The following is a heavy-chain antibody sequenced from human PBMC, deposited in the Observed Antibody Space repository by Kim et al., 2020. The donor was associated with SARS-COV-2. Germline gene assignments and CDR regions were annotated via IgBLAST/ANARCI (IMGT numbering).Heavy chain of an antibody. D-gene: IGHD3-22*01. CDR2: ISSSGYYI. CDR1: GFTFSAYS. Sequence: GGSLRLSCAASGFTFSAYSMNWVRQTPGKGLEWVSSISSSGYYIYYTDSVKGRFTISRDNAKNSLYLQMNSLRAEDTAVYYCARDGYYVSSGYCCDGAFESRGHVIMVTVSS. J-gene: IGHJ3*02. CDR3: ARDGYYVSSGYCCDGAFES. V-gene: IGHV3-21*01.